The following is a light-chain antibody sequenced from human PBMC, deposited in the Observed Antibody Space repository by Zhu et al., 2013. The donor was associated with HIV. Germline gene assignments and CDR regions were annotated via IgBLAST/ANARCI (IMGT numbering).Light chain of an antibody. CDR3: QQYNSNSPLT. V-gene: IGKV1-5*03. CDR2: LAS. J-gene: IGKJ4*01. Sequence: DIQMTQSPSTLSASVGDRVTITCRASQSVSTWLAWYQQKPGKAPKLLIYLASTLQSGVPSRFSGSGSGTEFTLIISSLQPDDFATYYCQQYNSNSPLTFGGGPGWRLN. CDR1: QSVSTW.